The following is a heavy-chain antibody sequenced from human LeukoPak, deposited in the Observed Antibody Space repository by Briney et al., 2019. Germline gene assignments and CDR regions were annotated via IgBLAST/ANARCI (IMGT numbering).Heavy chain of an antibody. J-gene: IGHJ2*01. CDR2: ITVSTSYI. CDR1: GFTFSSYS. V-gene: IGHV3-21*01. D-gene: IGHD2-21*02. CDR3: ARLAYCGGDCYWFDL. Sequence: GGSLRLSCAASGFTFSSYSMNWVRQAPGKGLEWVSSITVSTSYIYYADSVRGRFTISRDNAKNSLYLQMNSLRAEDTAVYYCARLAYCGGDCYWFDLWGRGTLVTISS.